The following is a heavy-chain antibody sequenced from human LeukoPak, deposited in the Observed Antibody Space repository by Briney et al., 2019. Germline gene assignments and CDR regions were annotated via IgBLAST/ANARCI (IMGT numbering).Heavy chain of an antibody. CDR2: ISAYNGNT. CDR1: GYTFTSYG. V-gene: IGHV1-18*01. CDR3: ARDVGRSYDLDY. D-gene: IGHD3-16*01. J-gene: IGHJ4*02. Sequence: ASVKVSCKASGYTFTSYGISWVRQAPGQGLEWMGWISAYNGNTDYAQSLQGRVTMTIDTSTSTVYMELRSLRSDDTAVYYCARDVGRSYDLDYWGQATLVTVSS.